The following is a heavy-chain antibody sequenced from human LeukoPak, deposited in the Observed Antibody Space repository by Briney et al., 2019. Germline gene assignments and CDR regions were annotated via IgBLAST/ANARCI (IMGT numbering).Heavy chain of an antibody. J-gene: IGHJ4*02. Sequence: GGSLRLSCAASGFTFSSYSMNWVRQAPGKGLEWVSYISSSSSTIYYADSVKGRFTISRDNSKNTLYLQMNSLRAEDTAVYYCAKGHRDIVVVPAARPLYFDYWGQGTLVTVSS. CDR3: AKGHRDIVVVPAARPLYFDY. CDR1: GFTFSSYS. D-gene: IGHD2-2*01. V-gene: IGHV3-48*01. CDR2: ISSSSSTI.